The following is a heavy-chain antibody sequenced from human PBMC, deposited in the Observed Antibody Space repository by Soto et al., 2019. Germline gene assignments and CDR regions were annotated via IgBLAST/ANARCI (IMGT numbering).Heavy chain of an antibody. D-gene: IGHD3-3*01. Sequence: EVQLLESGGGLVQPGGSLSLSCAASGFTFSSYAMSWVRQAPGKGLEWVSAISGSGGSTYYADSVKGRFTISRDNSKNTLYLQMNSLRAEDTAVYYCAKAQRGFLEWSDYYYYGMDVWGQGTTVTVSS. J-gene: IGHJ6*02. CDR2: ISGSGGST. CDR3: AKAQRGFLEWSDYYYYGMDV. V-gene: IGHV3-23*01. CDR1: GFTFSSYA.